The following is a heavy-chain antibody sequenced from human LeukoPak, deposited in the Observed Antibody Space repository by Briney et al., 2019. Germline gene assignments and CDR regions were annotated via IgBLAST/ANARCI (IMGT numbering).Heavy chain of an antibody. CDR3: ARTRLETDEFYFDS. CDR1: GGSISSYY. CDR2: IYYSGST. J-gene: IGHJ4*02. V-gene: IGHV4-59*01. D-gene: IGHD3-10*01. Sequence: SETLSLTCTVSGGSISSYYWSWIRQPPGKGLEWIGYIYYSGSTNYNPSLKSRVTISVDTSKNQFSLKLGSVTAADTAVYYCARTRLETDEFYFDSWGQGTLVTVSS.